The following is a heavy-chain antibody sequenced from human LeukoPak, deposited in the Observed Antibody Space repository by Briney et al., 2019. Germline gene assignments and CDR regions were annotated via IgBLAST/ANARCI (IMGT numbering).Heavy chain of an antibody. Sequence: GGSLRLSCAASGFTFSTYWMSWVRQAPGKGLEWVSNIKQDGGDKFYVDSVKGRFTISRDNSKNTLYLQMNSLRAEDTAVYYCARDSSGNDYWGQGTLVTVYS. CDR1: GFTFSTYW. V-gene: IGHV3-7*03. D-gene: IGHD3-10*01. CDR3: ARDSSGNDY. J-gene: IGHJ4*02. CDR2: IKQDGGDK.